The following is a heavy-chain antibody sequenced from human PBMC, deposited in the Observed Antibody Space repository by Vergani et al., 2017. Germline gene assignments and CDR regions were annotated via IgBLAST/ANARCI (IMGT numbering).Heavy chain of an antibody. V-gene: IGHV4-4*08. Sequence: QVQLQESGPGLVKPSETLSLTCTVSGGSISSYYWSWIRQPPGKGLEWIGRIYTSGSTNYNPSLKSRVTISVDTSKNQFSLKLSSVTAADTAVYYCASDALPVVDYYYYYMDVWGKGTTVTVSS. J-gene: IGHJ6*03. CDR3: ASDALPVVDYYYYYMDV. CDR2: IYTSGST. D-gene: IGHD2-2*01. CDR1: GGSISSYY.